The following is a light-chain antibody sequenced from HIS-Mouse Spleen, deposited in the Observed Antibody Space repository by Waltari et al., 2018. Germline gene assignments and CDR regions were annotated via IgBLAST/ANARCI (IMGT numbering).Light chain of an antibody. CDR1: QGISSY. Sequence: AIRMTQSPSSFSASTGDRVTITCPASQGISSYLAWYQQKPGKAPKLLIYAASTLQSGVPSRFSGSGSGTDFTLTISCLQSEDFATYYCQQYYSYPYTFGQGTKLEIK. CDR2: AAS. CDR3: QQYYSYPYT. V-gene: IGKV1-8*01. J-gene: IGKJ2*01.